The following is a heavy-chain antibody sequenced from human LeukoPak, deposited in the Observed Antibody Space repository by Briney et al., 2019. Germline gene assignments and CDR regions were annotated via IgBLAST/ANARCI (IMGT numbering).Heavy chain of an antibody. V-gene: IGHV3-48*02. Sequence: GGSLRLSCAASGFTFSNYSMNWVRQAPGKGLEWVSYISSGSTTLCYADSVKGRFTISRDNAESSLYLQMNSLRDEDTAVYYCARVYSSCWLFDICGQGTLVTVSS. J-gene: IGHJ4*02. D-gene: IGHD6-19*01. CDR1: GFTFSNYS. CDR3: ARVYSSCWLFDI. CDR2: ISSGSTTL.